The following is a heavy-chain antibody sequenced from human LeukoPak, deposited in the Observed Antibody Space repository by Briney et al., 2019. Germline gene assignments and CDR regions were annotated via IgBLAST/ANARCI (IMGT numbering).Heavy chain of an antibody. CDR2: FDPEDGET. J-gene: IGHJ4*02. V-gene: IGHV1-24*01. CDR3: ARSFNWNYVVYYFDY. D-gene: IGHD1-7*01. CDR1: GYTLTELS. Sequence: ASVTVSCTVSGYTLTELSMHWVRQAPGKGLEWMGGFDPEDGETIYAQKFQGRVTMTEDTSTDTAYMELSRLRSDDTAVYYCARSFNWNYVVYYFDYWGQGTLVTVSS.